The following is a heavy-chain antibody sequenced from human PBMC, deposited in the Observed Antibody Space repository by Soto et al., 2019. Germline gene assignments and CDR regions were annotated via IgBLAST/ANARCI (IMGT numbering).Heavy chain of an antibody. CDR3: ARDPYCSSTSCYDGTWS. CDR2: IIPIFGTA. J-gene: IGHJ5*02. V-gene: IGHV1-69*13. D-gene: IGHD2-2*01. CDR1: GGTFSSYA. Sequence: SVKVSCKTSGGTFSSYAISWVRQATGQGLEWMGGIIPIFGTANYAQKFQGRVTITADESTSTAYMELSSLRSEDTAVYYCARDPYCSSTSCYDGTWSWGQGTLVTVSS.